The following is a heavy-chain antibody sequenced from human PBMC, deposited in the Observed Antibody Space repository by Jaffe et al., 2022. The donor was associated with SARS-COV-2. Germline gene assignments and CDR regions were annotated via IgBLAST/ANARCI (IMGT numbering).Heavy chain of an antibody. D-gene: IGHD6-19*01. Sequence: EVQLVETGGGLIQPGGSLRLSCVASGFSVSSNYISWVRQAPGKGLEWVSIIYSGGSTYYADSVKGRFTVSTDNARKTSFLQMHGLTAEDTAVYYCARDVSGSNYWGRGTLVIVSS. CDR2: IYSGGST. V-gene: IGHV3-53*02. CDR1: GFSVSSNY. CDR3: ARDVSGSNY. J-gene: IGHJ4*02.